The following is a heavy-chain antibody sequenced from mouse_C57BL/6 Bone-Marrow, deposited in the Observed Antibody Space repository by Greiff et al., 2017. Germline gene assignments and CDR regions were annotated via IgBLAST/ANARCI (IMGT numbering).Heavy chain of an antibody. V-gene: IGHV1-69*01. CDR3: ARAPWFAD. Sequence: QVQLQQPGAELVLPGASVKLSCTASGYTFTSYWLHWVKQRPGQGLEWIGEIDPSDSYTNYNQKFKGKSTLTVDKSSSTAYMQLSSLTSEDSAVYYCARAPWFADWGQGTLVTVAA. CDR2: IDPSDSYT. CDR1: GYTFTSYW. J-gene: IGHJ3*01.